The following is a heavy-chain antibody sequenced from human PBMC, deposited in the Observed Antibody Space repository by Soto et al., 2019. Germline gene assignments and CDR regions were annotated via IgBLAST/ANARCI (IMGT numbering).Heavy chain of an antibody. D-gene: IGHD3-22*01. CDR2: ISYDGSNK. CDR1: GFTFSSYA. V-gene: IGHV3-30-3*01. J-gene: IGHJ4*02. Sequence: GGSLRLSCAASGFTFSSYAMHWVRQAPGKGLEWVAVISYDGSNKYYADSVKGRFTISRDNSKNTLYLQMNSLRAEDTAVYYCARDYYDSSGYYYCPDYWGQGTLVTVSS. CDR3: ARDYYDSSGYYYCPDY.